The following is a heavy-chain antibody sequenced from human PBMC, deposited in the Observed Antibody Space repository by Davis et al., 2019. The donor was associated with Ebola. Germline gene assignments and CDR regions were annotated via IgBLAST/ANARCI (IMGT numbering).Heavy chain of an antibody. CDR1: VDIVSSNSAA. CDR2: TYYRSKWYN. CDR3: ARVALATYGMDV. D-gene: IGHD5-12*01. Sequence: SQTLSLTCTISVDIVSSNSAAWTWIRQSPSRGLEWLGRTYYRSKWYNDYAVSVKSRITINPATSKNQFSLQLNSVTPEDTAVYYCARVALATYGMDVWGQGTTVTVSS. J-gene: IGHJ6*02. V-gene: IGHV6-1*01.